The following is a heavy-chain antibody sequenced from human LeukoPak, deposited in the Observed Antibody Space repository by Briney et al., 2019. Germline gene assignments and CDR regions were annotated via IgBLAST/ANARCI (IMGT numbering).Heavy chain of an antibody. J-gene: IGHJ4*02. CDR1: GFTFSSYE. CDR2: ITSSGSTI. CDR3: AALGEHFDY. D-gene: IGHD1-26*01. Sequence: GGSLRLSCAASGFTFSSYEMNWVRQAPGKGLEWVSYITSSGSTIYYADSVKGRFTISRDNAKNSLYLQMNSLRAADTAVYYCAALGEHFDYWGQGTLVTVSS. V-gene: IGHV3-48*03.